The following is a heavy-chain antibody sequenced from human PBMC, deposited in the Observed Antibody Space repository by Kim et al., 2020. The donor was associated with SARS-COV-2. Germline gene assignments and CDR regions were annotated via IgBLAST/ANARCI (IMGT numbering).Heavy chain of an antibody. J-gene: IGHJ6*01. CDR1: GFTFSSYS. D-gene: IGHD3-10*01. CDR3: ARRQYYSGLGCYGLDV. CDR2: ISYSSGTI. V-gene: IGHV3-48*02. Sequence: GGSLRLSCAASGFTFSSYSMNWVRQAPGKGLEWVSYISYSSGTIYYADSVKGRFTISRDNAKNLLYLQMNSLRDEDTAVYYCARRQYYSGLGCYGLDVWG.